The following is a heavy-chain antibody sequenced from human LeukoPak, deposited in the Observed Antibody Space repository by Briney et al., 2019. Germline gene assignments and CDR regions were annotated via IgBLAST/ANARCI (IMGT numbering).Heavy chain of an antibody. V-gene: IGHV1-46*01. CDR3: ARDPGIAAAGAHADFDY. J-gene: IGHJ4*02. CDR2: INPSGGST. CDR1: GYTFTSYY. Sequence: GASVKVSCKASGYTFTSYYMHWVRQAPGQGLEWMGIINPSGGSTSYAQKFQGRVTMTRDTSTSTVYMELCSLRSEDTAVYYCARDPGIAAAGAHADFDYWGQGTLVTVSS. D-gene: IGHD6-13*01.